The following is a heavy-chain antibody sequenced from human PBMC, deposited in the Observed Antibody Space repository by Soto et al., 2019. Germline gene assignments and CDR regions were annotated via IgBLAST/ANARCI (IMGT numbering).Heavy chain of an antibody. V-gene: IGHV4-34*01. CDR3: ARGRSDYDFWSGYSRLYYYYYYMDV. J-gene: IGHJ6*03. Sequence: SETLSLTCAVYGGSFSGYYWSWIRQPPGKGLEWIGEINHSGSTNYNPSLKSRVTISVDTSKNQFSLKLSSVTAADTAVYYCARGRSDYDFWSGYSRLYYYYYYMDVWGKGTTVTVSS. CDR2: INHSGST. D-gene: IGHD3-3*01. CDR1: GGSFSGYY.